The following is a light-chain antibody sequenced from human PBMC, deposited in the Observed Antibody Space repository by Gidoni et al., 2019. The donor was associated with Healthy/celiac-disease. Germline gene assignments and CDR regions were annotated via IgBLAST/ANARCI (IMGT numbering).Light chain of an antibody. Sequence: DIQMTQSPSTLSASVVDRVTITCRASQSSSSWLAWYQQKPWKAPKLLIYKASSLESGVPSRFSVSGSGTEFTLTFRSLQPDDFSTYYCQQYNSYPWTFGQGTKVEIK. CDR1: QSSSSW. V-gene: IGKV1-5*03. CDR2: KAS. CDR3: QQYNSYPWT. J-gene: IGKJ1*01.